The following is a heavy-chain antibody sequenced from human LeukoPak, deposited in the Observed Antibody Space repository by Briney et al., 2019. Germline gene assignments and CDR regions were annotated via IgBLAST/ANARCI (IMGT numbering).Heavy chain of an antibody. D-gene: IGHD2-2*01. Sequence: SETLSLTCAVYGGSFSGYYWSWIRQPPGKGLEWIGEINHSGSTNYSPSLKSRVTISVDTSKNQFSLKLSSVTAADTAVYYCARGGDQLPDDYWGQGTLVTVSS. CDR3: ARGGDQLPDDY. V-gene: IGHV4-34*01. J-gene: IGHJ4*02. CDR1: GGSFSGYY. CDR2: INHSGST.